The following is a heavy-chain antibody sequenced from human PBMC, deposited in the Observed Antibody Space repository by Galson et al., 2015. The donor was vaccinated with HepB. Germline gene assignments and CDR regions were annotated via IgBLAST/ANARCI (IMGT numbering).Heavy chain of an antibody. V-gene: IGHV3-9*01. CDR3: AKDTAWELLPAVLDY. D-gene: IGHD1-26*01. J-gene: IGHJ4*02. CDR2: IRWKSGSI. CDR1: GFTFDDYA. Sequence: SLRLSCAASGFTFDDYAMHWVRQAPGKGLEWVSGIRWKSGSIGYADSVKGRFTISRDNAKNSLYLQMNSLRAEDTAWYYCAKDTAWELLPAVLDYWGQGTLVTVSS.